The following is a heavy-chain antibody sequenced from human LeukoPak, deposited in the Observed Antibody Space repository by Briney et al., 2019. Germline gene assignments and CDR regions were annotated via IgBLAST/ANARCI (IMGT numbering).Heavy chain of an antibody. D-gene: IGHD3-10*01. CDR3: ARRIRGAPTDY. CDR1: GYTFTTYD. J-gene: IGHJ4*02. V-gene: IGHV1-8*01. Sequence: AASVTVSCKASGYTFTTYDLNWVRQAPGQGREGMGWMNPNSGNTGYAQKFQGIVTMTRNISITTAYMELSNLTSEDTAVYYCARRIRGAPTDYWGQGTLVTVSS. CDR2: MNPNSGNT.